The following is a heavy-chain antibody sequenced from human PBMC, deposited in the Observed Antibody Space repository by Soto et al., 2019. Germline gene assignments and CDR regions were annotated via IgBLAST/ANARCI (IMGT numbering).Heavy chain of an antibody. CDR1: GGTFSSYA. J-gene: IGHJ3*02. CDR3: ARPSSVGARSGVFDS. V-gene: IGHV1-69*01. D-gene: IGHD1-26*01. Sequence: QVQLVQSGAEVKKPGSSVKVSCKASGGTFSSYAISWVRQAPGQGLEWMGGIIPNFGTTNYAQKFQGRVTIPADESTSTAYMELSSLRSEDTAVYYCARPSSVGARSGVFDSWGQGTMVTVSS. CDR2: IIPNFGTT.